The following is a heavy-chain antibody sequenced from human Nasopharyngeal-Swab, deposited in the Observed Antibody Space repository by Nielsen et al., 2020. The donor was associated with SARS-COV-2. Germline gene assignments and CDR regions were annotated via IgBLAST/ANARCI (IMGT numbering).Heavy chain of an antibody. V-gene: IGHV6-1*01. CDR3: ARIAQAAEPH. CDR1: GDSVSSNSAA. J-gene: IGHJ4*02. Sequence: SQTLSLTCAISGDSVSSNSAAWHWIRQSASRGLEWLGRTYYRSTWNNDYAVSVKGRITINPDTSNNQFSLQLSSVTPEDTAVYYCARIAQAAEPHWGQGTLVTVSS. D-gene: IGHD1-14*01. CDR2: TYYRSTWNN.